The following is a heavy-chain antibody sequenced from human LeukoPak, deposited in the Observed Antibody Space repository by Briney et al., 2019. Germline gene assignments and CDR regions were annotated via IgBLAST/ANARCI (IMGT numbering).Heavy chain of an antibody. V-gene: IGHV4-30-2*02. J-gene: IGHJ4*02. CDR1: GGSISSGGYY. Sequence: PSETLSLTCTVSGGSISSGGYYWSWIRQPPGKGLEWIGYIYHSGSTYYNPSLKSRVTISVDRSKNQFSLKLSSVTAADTAVYYCARRVGATYPFDYWGQGTLVTVSS. CDR3: ARRVGATYPFDY. CDR2: IYHSGST. D-gene: IGHD1-26*01.